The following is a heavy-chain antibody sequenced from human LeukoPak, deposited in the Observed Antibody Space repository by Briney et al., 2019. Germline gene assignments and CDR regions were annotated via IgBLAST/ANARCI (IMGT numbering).Heavy chain of an antibody. V-gene: IGHV3-7*01. CDR3: ARADSSIAARLSRSSIFNYYYYMDV. CDR1: GFTFSSYW. D-gene: IGHD6-6*01. J-gene: IGHJ6*03. CDR2: IKQDGSEK. Sequence: GGSLRLSCAASGFTFSSYWMSWVRQAPGKGLEWVANIKQDGSEKYYVDSVKGRFTISRDNAKNSLYLQMNSLRDEDTAVYYCARADSSIAARLSRSSIFNYYYYMDVWGKGTTVTVSS.